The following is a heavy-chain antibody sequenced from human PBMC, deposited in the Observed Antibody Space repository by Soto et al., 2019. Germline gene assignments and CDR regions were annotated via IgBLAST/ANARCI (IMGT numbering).Heavy chain of an antibody. CDR1: GLTFTNYG. D-gene: IGHD4-4*01. CDR3: ATRGGLTVSPLSGY. CDR2: ISFDGSKE. J-gene: IGHJ4*02. V-gene: IGHV3-30*03. Sequence: QVQLVESGGGVVQPGRSLRLSCAVSGLTFTNYGMHWVRQAPGKGLEWVAVISFDGSKEYYADSVKGRFTISRDNSKNTLFLQMNSLRPEDTAVYYCATRGGLTVSPLSGYWGQGTLVTVSS.